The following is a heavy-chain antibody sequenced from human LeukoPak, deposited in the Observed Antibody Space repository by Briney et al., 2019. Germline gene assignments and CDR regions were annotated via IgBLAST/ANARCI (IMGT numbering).Heavy chain of an antibody. CDR3: ARDGGAAGAGFDY. CDR1: GGSISSSSYY. D-gene: IGHD6-13*01. V-gene: IGHV4-39*07. CDR2: IYYSGST. J-gene: IGHJ4*02. Sequence: PSETLSLTCTVSGGSISSSSYYWGWIRQPPGKGLEWVGSIYYSGSTHYNPSLKSRVTISVDTSKNQFSLKLSSVTAADTAVYYCARDGGAAGAGFDYWGQGTLVTVSS.